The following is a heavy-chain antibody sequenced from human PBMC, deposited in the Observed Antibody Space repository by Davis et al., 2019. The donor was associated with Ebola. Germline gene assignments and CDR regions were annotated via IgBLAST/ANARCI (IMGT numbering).Heavy chain of an antibody. J-gene: IGHJ3*02. D-gene: IGHD3-22*01. CDR1: GYTFTGYY. V-gene: IGHV1-2*06. Sequence: AASVKVSCKASGYTFTGYYMHWVRQAPGQGLEWMGRINPYSGGTNYAQKFQGRVTMTRDTSISTAYMELNRLRSDDTAVYYCATSTMITFSRAFDIWGQGTMVTVSS. CDR3: ATSTMITFSRAFDI. CDR2: INPYSGGT.